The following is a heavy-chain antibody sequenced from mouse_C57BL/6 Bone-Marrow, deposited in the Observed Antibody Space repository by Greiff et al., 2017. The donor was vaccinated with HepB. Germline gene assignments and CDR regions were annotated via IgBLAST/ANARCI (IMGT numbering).Heavy chain of an antibody. CDR1: GFNIKDDY. V-gene: IGHV14-4*01. J-gene: IGHJ2*01. D-gene: IGHD1-1*02. Sequence: VQLQQSGAELVRPGASVKLSCTASGFNIKDDYMHWVKQRPEQGLEWIGWIDPENGDTEYASKFQGKATITADTSSNTAYLQLSSLTSEDTAVYYCPYGYFDYWGQGTTLTVSS. CDR2: IDPENGDT. CDR3: PYGYFDY.